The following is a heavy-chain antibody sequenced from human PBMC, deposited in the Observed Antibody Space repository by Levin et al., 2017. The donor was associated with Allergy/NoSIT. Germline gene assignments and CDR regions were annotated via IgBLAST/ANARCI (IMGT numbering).Heavy chain of an antibody. V-gene: IGHV5-51*01. Sequence: GESLKISCKGSGYSFSTFWIGWVRQMPGQGLEWMGIVYPGDSNTRYSPSFEGQVTISADESITTAFLQWTSLKASDTAMYYCARHSNGGKAFDVWGQGTMVTVSS. CDR2: VYPGDSNT. CDR1: GYSFSTFW. CDR3: ARHSNGGKAFDV. D-gene: IGHD2-8*01. J-gene: IGHJ3*01.